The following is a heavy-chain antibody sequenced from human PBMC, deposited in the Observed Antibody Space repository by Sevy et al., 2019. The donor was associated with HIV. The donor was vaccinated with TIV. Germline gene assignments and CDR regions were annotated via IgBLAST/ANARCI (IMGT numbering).Heavy chain of an antibody. V-gene: IGHV3-74*01. D-gene: IGHD1-26*01. CDR3: ARGGATFDY. CDR1: GFTFSSYW. CDR2: INTDGSNT. J-gene: IGHJ4*02. Sequence: RLSCAASGFTFSSYWMHWVRQAPGKGLVWVSRINTDGSNTKYADSVKGRFTISRDNAKNTLYLQMNSLRAEDTAVYYCARGGATFDYWGQGTLVTVSS.